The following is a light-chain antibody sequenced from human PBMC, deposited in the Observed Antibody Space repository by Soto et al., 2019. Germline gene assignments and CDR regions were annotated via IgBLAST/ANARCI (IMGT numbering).Light chain of an antibody. J-gene: IGKJ2*01. V-gene: IGKV3-15*01. CDR2: GAS. Sequence: EIVMTQSPGTLSVSPGERATLSCRASQSVSSNLAWYHQKPGQAPRLLIYGASTRASGVPARFSGSGSGTEFILTISSLQSEDFAVYYCQQYNNWPPYTFGQGTKLEIK. CDR1: QSVSSN. CDR3: QQYNNWPPYT.